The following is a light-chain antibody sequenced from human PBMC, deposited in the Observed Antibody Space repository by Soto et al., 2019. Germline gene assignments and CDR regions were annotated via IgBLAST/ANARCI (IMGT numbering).Light chain of an antibody. J-gene: IGLJ1*01. Sequence: QSVLTQPASVXGSPGQSIAISCTGTSSDVGGYSYVSWYQQQPGKAPKLVISDVSNRPSGVSDRFSGSKSGNTASLTISGLQTEDEADYYCASYKTSSTYVFGTGNKVTVL. V-gene: IGLV2-14*01. CDR1: SSDVGGYSY. CDR2: DVS. CDR3: ASYKTSSTYV.